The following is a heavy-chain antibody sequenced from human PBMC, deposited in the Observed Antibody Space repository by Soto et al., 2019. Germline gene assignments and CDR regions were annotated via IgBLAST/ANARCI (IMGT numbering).Heavy chain of an antibody. V-gene: IGHV1-18*01. CDR1: GYTFTSYC. J-gene: IGHJ6*02. Sequence: ASVKVSCKASGYTFTSYCISWVRQAPGQGLEWMGWISAYNGNTNYAQKLQGRVTMTTDTSTSTAYMELRSLRSDDTAVYYCARGSGSTTSPYYYGMDVWGQGTTVTVSS. CDR2: ISAYNGNT. D-gene: IGHD1-26*01. CDR3: ARGSGSTTSPYYYGMDV.